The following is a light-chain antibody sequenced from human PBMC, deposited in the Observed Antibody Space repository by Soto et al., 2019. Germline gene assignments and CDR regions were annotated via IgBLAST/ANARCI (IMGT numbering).Light chain of an antibody. Sequence: IQMTQSPSSLSASVGDSVTITCRASQNIKTYLNWYQQNPGKAPNLLIYAASSLHSGVPSRFSGSGSGTDFTLTISSLQPEDFATYYCQQRFSTPPWTFGQGTKVEIK. CDR2: AAS. CDR3: QQRFSTPPWT. CDR1: QNIKTY. J-gene: IGKJ1*01. V-gene: IGKV1-39*01.